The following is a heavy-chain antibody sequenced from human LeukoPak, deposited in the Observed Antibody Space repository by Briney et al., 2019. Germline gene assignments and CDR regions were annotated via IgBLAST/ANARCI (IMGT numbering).Heavy chain of an antibody. CDR2: IYTSGST. V-gene: IGHV4-61*02. CDR3: ARDDRWGGDTFDI. Sequence: SRTLSLTCTVSGGSINSGSYYWTWIRQPAGKVLEWIGRIYTSGSTNYNPSLKSRVTISVDTSKNQFSLKLSSVTAADTAVYFCARDDRWGGDTFDIWGQGTMVTVSS. D-gene: IGHD3-16*01. J-gene: IGHJ3*02. CDR1: GGSINSGSYY.